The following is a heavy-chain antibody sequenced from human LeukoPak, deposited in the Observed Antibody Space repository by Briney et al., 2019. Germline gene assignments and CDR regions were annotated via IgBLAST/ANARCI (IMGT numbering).Heavy chain of an antibody. D-gene: IGHD4-23*01. Sequence: GTSLRLSCEASGFTFSTYAMHWVRQAPGKGLEWVAITSSDEGHKYYADSVRGRFTISRDNSKNTLYLNMESLRPEDTAVFCCATTHLNSQAFDVWGQGTVVTVSS. J-gene: IGHJ3*01. V-gene: IGHV3-30*01. CDR1: GFTFSTYA. CDR3: ATTHLNSQAFDV. CDR2: TSSDEGHK.